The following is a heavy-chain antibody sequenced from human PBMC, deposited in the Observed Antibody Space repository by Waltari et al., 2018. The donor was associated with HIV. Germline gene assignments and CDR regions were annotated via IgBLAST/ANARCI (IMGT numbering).Heavy chain of an antibody. Sequence: EVQLLESGGGLVQPGGSLRLSCAASGFNFRAYIMTWVRQAPGGWLEVFAGLSATGKTYYSDSVTGRFIISRDNSKNTLSLLMNSLRGEDTAVYYCAQVSVGIPVAGTKFSWGQGTLVTVSS. CDR3: AQVSVGIPVAGTKFS. D-gene: IGHD6-19*01. V-gene: IGHV3-23*01. CDR1: GFNFRAYI. CDR2: LSATGKT. J-gene: IGHJ5*02.